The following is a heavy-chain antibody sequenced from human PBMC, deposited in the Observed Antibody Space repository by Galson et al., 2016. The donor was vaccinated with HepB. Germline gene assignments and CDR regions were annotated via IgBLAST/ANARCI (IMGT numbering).Heavy chain of an antibody. J-gene: IGHJ3*02. D-gene: IGHD5-18*01. CDR1: GGSIRINSYY. Sequence: TLSLTCTVSGGSIRINSYYWTWIRQPAGKGLEWIGRIYTSGSTNYNPSLKSRVTISIDASKNEFSLRLSSGTAADTAVYYCARQSLGYTYADDAFDIWGQGTTITVSS. CDR2: IYTSGST. V-gene: IGHV4-61*02. CDR3: ARQSLGYTYADDAFDI.